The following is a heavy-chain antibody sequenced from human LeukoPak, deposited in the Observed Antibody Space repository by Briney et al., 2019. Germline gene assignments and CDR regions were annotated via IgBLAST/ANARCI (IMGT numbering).Heavy chain of an antibody. CDR3: ANEYTKGDV. D-gene: IGHD2-8*01. J-gene: IGHJ3*01. Sequence: PGRSLRLSCAASGFTFSSYGMHWVRQAPGKGLEWVSSITDNGGNTYYADSVKGRFTISRDNSKNTLYLQMNSLRVEDAAVYYCANEYTKGDVWGQGTVVTVSS. V-gene: IGHV3-23*01. CDR2: ITDNGGNT. CDR1: GFTFSSYG.